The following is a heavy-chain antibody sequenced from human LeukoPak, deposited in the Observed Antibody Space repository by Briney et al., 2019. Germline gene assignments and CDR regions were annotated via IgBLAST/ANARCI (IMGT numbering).Heavy chain of an antibody. J-gene: IGHJ4*02. CDR2: IYSSEST. Sequence: SETLSLTCTVSGGSISGYYWTWIRQPAGKGLEWIGRIYSSESTNYNPSLKSRVIMSVDMSKNQFSLNLTSVTAADTAVYYCARDRERAWDYWGQGTLVTVSS. V-gene: IGHV4-4*07. D-gene: IGHD1-1*01. CDR1: GGSISGYY. CDR3: ARDRERAWDY.